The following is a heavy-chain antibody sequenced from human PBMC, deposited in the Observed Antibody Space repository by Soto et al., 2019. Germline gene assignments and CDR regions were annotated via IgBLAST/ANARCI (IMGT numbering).Heavy chain of an antibody. Sequence: PGGSLRLSCAAPGFTFSSYAMSSVRQAPGKGLEWVSAISGSGGSTYYADSVKGRFTISRDNSKNTLYLQMNSLRAEDTAVYYCAKDRPGITGTTDGMDVWGQGTTVTVSS. CDR3: AKDRPGITGTTDGMDV. CDR1: GFTFSSYA. CDR2: ISGSGGST. V-gene: IGHV3-23*01. D-gene: IGHD1-7*01. J-gene: IGHJ6*02.